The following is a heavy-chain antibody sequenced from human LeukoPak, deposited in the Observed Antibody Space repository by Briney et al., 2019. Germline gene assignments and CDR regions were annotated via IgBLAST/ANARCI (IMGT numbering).Heavy chain of an antibody. J-gene: IGHJ4*02. CDR1: GFTFSSYA. D-gene: IGHD5-12*01. V-gene: IGHV3-23*01. CDR2: ISGSGGST. Sequence: PGGSLRLSCAASGFTFSSYAMSWVRKAPGKGLERVSAISGSGGSTYYADSVKGRFTISRDNSKNTLYLQMNSLRAEDTAVYYCAKDRSYIVATITSDYWGQGTLVTVSS. CDR3: AKDRSYIVATITSDY.